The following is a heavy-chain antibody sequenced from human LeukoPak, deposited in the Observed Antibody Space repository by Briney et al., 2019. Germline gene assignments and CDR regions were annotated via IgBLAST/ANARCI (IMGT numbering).Heavy chain of an antibody. CDR1: GLTLSNVW. V-gene: IGHV3-15*07. CDR2: IRSRGDGGTT. Sequence: GGSLRLSCAVSGLTLSNVWMNWVRQAPGKGLEWIGRIRSRGDGGTTDFAAPVKGRFTISRDDSKNTLYLQMNSLTSEDTAVYYCTQGSGQYFDYWGQGTLVTVSS. CDR3: TQGSGQYFDY. J-gene: IGHJ4*02. D-gene: IGHD2-15*01.